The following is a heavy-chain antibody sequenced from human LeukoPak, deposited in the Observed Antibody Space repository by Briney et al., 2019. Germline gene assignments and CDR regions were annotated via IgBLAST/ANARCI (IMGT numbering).Heavy chain of an antibody. CDR1: GFIFGAKA. V-gene: IGHV3-21*01. J-gene: IGHJ3*02. Sequence: GALRLSVPASGFIFGAKAINCLPQARGRGLKWTSSISSSSSYIYYADSVRGRFTISRDNAKHSVFLQMNRLRAEDTDLYYCARALSIATTVDIWGLGTMVTVSS. D-gene: IGHD6-6*01. CDR2: ISSSSSYI. CDR3: ARALSIATTVDI.